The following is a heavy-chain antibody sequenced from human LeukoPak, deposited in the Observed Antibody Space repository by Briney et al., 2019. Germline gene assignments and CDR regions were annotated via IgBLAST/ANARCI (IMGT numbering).Heavy chain of an antibody. D-gene: IGHD3-16*01. J-gene: IGHJ2*01. CDR3: ARVDRVMPYWYFDL. CDR2: IDRSGTT. V-gene: IGHV4-4*02. CDR1: GGSISSSKW. Sequence: SGTLSLTCAVSGGSISSSKWWSWVRQPPGKGLEWIGEIDRSGTTNYNPSLKSRVTISVDKSKNQFSLKLSSVTAADTAVYYCARVDRVMPYWYFDLWGRGTLVTVSS.